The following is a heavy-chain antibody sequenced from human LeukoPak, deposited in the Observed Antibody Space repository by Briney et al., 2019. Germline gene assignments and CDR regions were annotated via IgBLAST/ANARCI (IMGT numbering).Heavy chain of an antibody. V-gene: IGHV4-34*01. D-gene: IGHD3-22*01. Sequence: SETLSLTCAVYGGSFSGYYWSWIRQPPGKGLEWIGEINHSGSTNYNPSLKSRVTISVDTSKNQFSLKLSSVTAAGTAVYYCARVLFGDSSGYYFDYWAREPWSPSPQ. CDR1: GGSFSGYY. CDR3: ARVLFGDSSGYYFDY. J-gene: IGHJ4*02. CDR2: INHSGST.